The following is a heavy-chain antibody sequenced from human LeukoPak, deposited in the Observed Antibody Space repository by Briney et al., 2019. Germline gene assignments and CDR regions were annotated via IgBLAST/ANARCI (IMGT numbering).Heavy chain of an antibody. Sequence: PSETLSLTCTVSGGSISSGGYYWSWIRQHPGKGLEWFGYIYYSGSTYCNPSLKSRVTISVDTSKNQFSLKLSSVTAADTAVYYCAREKLPNCSSTSCYPQPPNYFDYWGQGTLVTVSS. CDR1: GGSISSGGYY. CDR2: IYYSGST. CDR3: AREKLPNCSSTSCYPQPPNYFDY. J-gene: IGHJ4*02. V-gene: IGHV4-31*03. D-gene: IGHD2-2*01.